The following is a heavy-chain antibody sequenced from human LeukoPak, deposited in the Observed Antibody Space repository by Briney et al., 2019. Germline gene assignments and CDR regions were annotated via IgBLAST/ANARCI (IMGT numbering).Heavy chain of an antibody. V-gene: IGHV4-38-2*02. D-gene: IGHD5-12*01. Sequence: SETLSLTCTVSGYSISSGYYWGWIRQPPGKGLEWIGSIYHSGSTYYNPSLKSRVTISVDMSKNQFSLKLSSVTAADTAVYYCAREPSGYYFDYWGQGTLVTVSS. CDR2: IYHSGST. J-gene: IGHJ4*02. CDR3: AREPSGYYFDY. CDR1: GYSISSGYY.